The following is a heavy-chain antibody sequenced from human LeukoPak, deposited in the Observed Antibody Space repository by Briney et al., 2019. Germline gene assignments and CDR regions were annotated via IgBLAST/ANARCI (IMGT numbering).Heavy chain of an antibody. CDR1: GFTFSSYS. Sequence: GGSLRLSCAASGFTFSSYSMNWVRQAPGKGLEWVSSISSSSSYIYYADSVKGRLTISRDNAKNSLYLQMNSLRAEDTAVYYCARGGYYWEHAFDIWGQGTMVTVSS. CDR3: ARGGYYWEHAFDI. CDR2: ISSSSSYI. J-gene: IGHJ3*02. V-gene: IGHV3-21*01. D-gene: IGHD2-8*01.